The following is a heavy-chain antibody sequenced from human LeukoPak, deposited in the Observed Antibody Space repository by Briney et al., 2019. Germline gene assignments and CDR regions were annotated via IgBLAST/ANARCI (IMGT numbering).Heavy chain of an antibody. CDR1: GYTLTELS. CDR3: ARDQGLADRRSSSWYGGLAGDY. CDR2: INPSGGST. J-gene: IGHJ4*02. Sequence: ASVKVSCKVSGYTLTELSMHWVRQAPGQGLEWMGIINPSGGSTSYAQKFQGRVTMTRDTSTSTVYMELSSLRSEDTAVYYCARDQGLADRRSSSWYGGLAGDYWGQGTLVTVSS. V-gene: IGHV1-46*01. D-gene: IGHD6-13*01.